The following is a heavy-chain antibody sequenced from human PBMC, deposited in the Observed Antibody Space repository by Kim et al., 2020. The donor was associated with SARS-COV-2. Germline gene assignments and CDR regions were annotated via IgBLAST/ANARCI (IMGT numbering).Heavy chain of an antibody. V-gene: IGHV3-23*01. CDR3: ATVSASSTYYSYSSMGV. Sequence: VKGQFTISRDNSKNTLYLQMNSLRAEDTAVYYCATVSASSTYYSYSSMGVWGQGTTVTVSS. J-gene: IGHJ6*02. D-gene: IGHD3-10*01.